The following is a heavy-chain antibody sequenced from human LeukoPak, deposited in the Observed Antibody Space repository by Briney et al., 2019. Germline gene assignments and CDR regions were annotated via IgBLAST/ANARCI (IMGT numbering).Heavy chain of an antibody. Sequence: SETLSLTCTVSGGSISSYYWSWIRQPPGKGLEWIGYIYYSGSTNYNPSLKSRVTISVDTSKNQFSLKLSSVTAADTAVYYCARSLYDSSGYYNWYFDLWGRGTLVTVSS. D-gene: IGHD3-22*01. CDR3: ARSLYDSSGYYNWYFDL. V-gene: IGHV4-59*01. J-gene: IGHJ2*01. CDR1: GGSISSYY. CDR2: IYYSGST.